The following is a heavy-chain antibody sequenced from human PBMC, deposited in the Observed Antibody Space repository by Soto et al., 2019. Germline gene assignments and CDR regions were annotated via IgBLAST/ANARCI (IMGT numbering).Heavy chain of an antibody. Sequence: GGSLRLSCAASGFTFRSFTMNWVRQAPGKGLEWVSTISSNSAYIYYTDALRGRFTISRDNAKNSLHLQMNSLRAEDTAVYYCQRDASRDSSARGSFEPWGPGTLVTGS. CDR1: GFTFRSFT. J-gene: IGHJ5*02. V-gene: IGHV3-21*01. CDR3: QRDASRDSSARGSFEP. CDR2: ISSNSAYI. D-gene: IGHD6-13*01.